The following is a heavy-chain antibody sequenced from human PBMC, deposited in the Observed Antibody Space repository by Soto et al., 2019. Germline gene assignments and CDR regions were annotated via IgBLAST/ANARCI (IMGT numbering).Heavy chain of an antibody. CDR3: AYRPGGYCSSTRCYNGNGMDV. Sequence: SGPTLVNPTQTLTLTCTFSGFSLSTSGVGVGWIRQPPGKALEWLALIYWDDDKRYSPSLKSRLTITKDTSKNQVVLTMTNMDPVDTATYYYAYRPGGYCSSTRCYNGNGMDVWGQGTTVTVSS. J-gene: IGHJ6*02. D-gene: IGHD2-2*02. CDR1: GFSLSTSGVG. CDR2: IYWDDDK. V-gene: IGHV2-5*02.